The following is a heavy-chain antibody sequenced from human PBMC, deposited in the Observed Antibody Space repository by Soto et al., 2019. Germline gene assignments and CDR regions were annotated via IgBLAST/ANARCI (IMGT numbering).Heavy chain of an antibody. V-gene: IGHV3-23*01. Sequence: GGSLRLSCAASGFTFSSYAMSWVRQAPGKGLEWVSAISGSGGSTYYADSVKGRFTISRDNAKNTLYLQMNSLRAEDTAVYYCARALLGYCSSTSCYGYYYYYYMDVWGKGTTVTVSS. CDR2: ISGSGGST. CDR1: GFTFSSYA. CDR3: ARALLGYCSSTSCYGYYYYYYMDV. J-gene: IGHJ6*03. D-gene: IGHD2-2*01.